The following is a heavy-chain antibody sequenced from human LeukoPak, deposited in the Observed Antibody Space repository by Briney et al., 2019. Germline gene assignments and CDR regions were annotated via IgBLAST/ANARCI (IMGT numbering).Heavy chain of an antibody. V-gene: IGHV3-23*01. CDR1: GFTFSSYA. J-gene: IGHJ4*02. D-gene: IGHD3-22*01. CDR3: AKAHQGIVVVITTPFDY. CDR2: IGGSGDII. Sequence: GGSLRLSCAASGFTFSSYAMTWVRQAPGKGLEWVSAIGGSGDIIYYADSVKGRFTISRDNSKNTLYLQMNSLRAEDTAVYYCAKAHQGIVVVITTPFDYWGQGTLVTVSS.